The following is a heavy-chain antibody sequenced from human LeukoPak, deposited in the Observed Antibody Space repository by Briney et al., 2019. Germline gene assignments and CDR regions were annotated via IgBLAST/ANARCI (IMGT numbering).Heavy chain of an antibody. D-gene: IGHD3-3*01. Sequence: SGGSLRLSCAASGFTFSSYWMHWVRQAPGKGLVWVSRINTDGSSTSYADSVKGRFTISRDNAKNTLYLQMNSLRAEDTAVYYCARDAPSITIFGVVTHDAFDIWGQGTMVTVSS. CDR1: GFTFSSYW. CDR3: ARDAPSITIFGVVTHDAFDI. CDR2: INTDGSST. V-gene: IGHV3-74*01. J-gene: IGHJ3*02.